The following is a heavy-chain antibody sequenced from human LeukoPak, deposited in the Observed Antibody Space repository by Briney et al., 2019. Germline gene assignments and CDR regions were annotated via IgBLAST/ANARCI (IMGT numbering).Heavy chain of an antibody. CDR2: MNPNSGNT. CDR1: GYTFTRYD. D-gene: IGHD4-17*01. J-gene: IGHJ4*02. V-gene: IGHV1-8*01. Sequence: ASVKVSCKASGYTFTRYDINWVRQATGQGLEWMGWMNPNSGNTGNAQKFQCRVTMTRNTSIRTAYMELSSLRSEDTAVYYCARYDYGDLELDYWGQGTLVTVSS. CDR3: ARYDYGDLELDY.